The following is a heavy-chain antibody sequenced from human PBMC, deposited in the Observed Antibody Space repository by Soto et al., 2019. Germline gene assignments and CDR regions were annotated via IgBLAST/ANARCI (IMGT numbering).Heavy chain of an antibody. J-gene: IGHJ3*02. D-gene: IGHD6-19*01. Sequence: GESLTISFKGSGYSFTSYWIGWVRQMPGKGLEWMGIIYPGDSDTRYSPSFQGQVTISADKSISTAYLQWSSLKASDTAMYYCARRLEQWLVPRDAFDIWGQGTMVTVSS. CDR2: IYPGDSDT. CDR1: GYSFTSYW. CDR3: ARRLEQWLVPRDAFDI. V-gene: IGHV5-51*01.